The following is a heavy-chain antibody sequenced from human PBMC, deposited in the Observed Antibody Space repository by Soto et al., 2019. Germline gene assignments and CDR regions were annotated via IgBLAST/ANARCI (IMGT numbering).Heavy chain of an antibody. J-gene: IGHJ4*02. Sequence: PGGSLRLSCAASGFTFSSYSMNWVRQAPGKGLEWVSSISSSSSYIYYADSVKGRFTISRDNAKNSLCLQMNSLRAEDTAVYYCARDSPSDYDLMKSPTLPDYWGQGTLVTVSS. CDR1: GFTFSSYS. CDR3: ARDSPSDYDLMKSPTLPDY. D-gene: IGHD3-3*01. V-gene: IGHV3-21*01. CDR2: ISSSSSYI.